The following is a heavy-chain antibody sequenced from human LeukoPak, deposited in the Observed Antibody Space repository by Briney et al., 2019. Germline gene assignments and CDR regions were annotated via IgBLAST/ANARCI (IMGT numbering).Heavy chain of an antibody. CDR2: ISGSGGST. V-gene: IGHV3-23*01. CDR1: GFSFSSYG. CDR3: AKSNTAIPSFDY. J-gene: IGHJ4*02. D-gene: IGHD5-18*01. Sequence: PGGSLRLSCAGSGFSFSSYGMHWVRQAPGKGLEWVSAISGSGGSTYYADSVKGRFTISRDNSKNTLYLQMNSLRAEDTAVYYCAKSNTAIPSFDYWGQGTLVTVSS.